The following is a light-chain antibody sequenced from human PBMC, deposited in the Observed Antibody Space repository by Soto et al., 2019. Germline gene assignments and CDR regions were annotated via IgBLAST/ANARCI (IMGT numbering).Light chain of an antibody. CDR2: EVS. Sequence: QSALTQPASVSGSPGQSITISCTGTSSDFGGYNYVSWYQQHPGKAPKLMIYEVSNRPSGVSNRFSGSKSGNTASLTISGLQAEDGADYYCSSYTSSSTPFVFGTGTKVTVL. J-gene: IGLJ1*01. CDR1: SSDFGGYNY. CDR3: SSYTSSSTPFV. V-gene: IGLV2-14*01.